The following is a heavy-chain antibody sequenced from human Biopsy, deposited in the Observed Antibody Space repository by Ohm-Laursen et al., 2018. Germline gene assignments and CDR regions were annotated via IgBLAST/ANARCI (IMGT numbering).Heavy chain of an antibody. D-gene: IGHD6-19*01. CDR3: ARGRRTSGWPYFAN. V-gene: IGHV4-61*01. CDR1: GDSLSSGPDN. Sequence: SETLSLTCPVSGDSLSSGPDNWSWIRQPPGQGLEYIGFIYSGGNTNYNPPLQNRVTMSVDTSKNQFSLKLSSVIAADTAVYYCARGRRTSGWPYFANWGQGTLVIVSS. CDR2: IYSGGNT. J-gene: IGHJ4*02.